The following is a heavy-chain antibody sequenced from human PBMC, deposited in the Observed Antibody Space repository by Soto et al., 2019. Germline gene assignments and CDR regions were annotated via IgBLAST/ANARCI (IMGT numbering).Heavy chain of an antibody. CDR3: ARDFSGRIQLFRYYYYGMDV. CDR2: ISSSGSTI. V-gene: IGHV3-11*01. Sequence: GGSLRLSCAASGFTFSDYYMSWIRQAQGKGLEWVSYISSSGSTIYYADSVKGRFTISRDNAKNSLYLQMNSLRAEDTAVYYCARDFSGRIQLFRYYYYGMDVWGQGTTVTVSS. D-gene: IGHD5-18*01. CDR1: GFTFSDYY. J-gene: IGHJ6*02.